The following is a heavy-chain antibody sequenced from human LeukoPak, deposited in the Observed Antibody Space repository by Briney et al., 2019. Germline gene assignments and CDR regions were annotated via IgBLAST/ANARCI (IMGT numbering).Heavy chain of an antibody. Sequence: SETLSLTCTVSGGSISSSSYYWGWIRQPPGKGLEWIGSIYYSGSTNYNPSLKSRVTISVDTSKNQFSLKLSSVTAADTAVYYCARTYYDFWSGHRYYFDYWGQGTLVTVSS. CDR3: ARTYYDFWSGHRYYFDY. CDR2: IYYSGST. D-gene: IGHD3-3*01. J-gene: IGHJ4*02. V-gene: IGHV4-39*07. CDR1: GGSISSSSYY.